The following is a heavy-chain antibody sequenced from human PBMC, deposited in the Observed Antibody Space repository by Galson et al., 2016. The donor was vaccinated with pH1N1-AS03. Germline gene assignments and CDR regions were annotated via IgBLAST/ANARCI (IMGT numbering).Heavy chain of an antibody. D-gene: IGHD3-22*01. CDR3: ARGVDSGGRQVLFDP. Sequence: SLRLSCAASGFPFSTYWMHWVRQVPGKGPVWISRINTDGSSTDYADSVRGRFTISRDNAKNSLYLQVSSLRAEDTAVYFCARGVDSGGRQVLFDPWGQGTLVTVSS. V-gene: IGHV3-74*01. J-gene: IGHJ5*02. CDR2: INTDGSST. CDR1: GFPFSTYW.